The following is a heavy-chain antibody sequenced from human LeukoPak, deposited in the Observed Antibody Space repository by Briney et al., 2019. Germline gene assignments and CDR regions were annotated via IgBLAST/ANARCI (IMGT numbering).Heavy chain of an antibody. V-gene: IGHV3-23*01. CDR3: VKLSSGSGSKFGFDY. CDR1: GFTFGSYA. Sequence: GGSLRLSCAASGFTFGSYAMSWARQAPGKGLEWVSIISNSGGTTYCADSVRGRFTISRDNSKNTLFLQMNSLRAEDTAVYYCVKLSSGSGSKFGFDYWGQGTLVTVSS. D-gene: IGHD6-19*01. J-gene: IGHJ4*02. CDR2: ISNSGGTT.